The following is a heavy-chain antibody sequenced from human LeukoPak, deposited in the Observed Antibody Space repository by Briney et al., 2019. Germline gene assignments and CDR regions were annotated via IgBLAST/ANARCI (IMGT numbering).Heavy chain of an antibody. V-gene: IGHV3-9*01. Sequence: PGRSLRLSCAGSGFTFDDYAMHWVRQGPGKGLEWVSGISWNSGNIGYADSVKGRFTISRDNAKNSLYLQMNSLRAEDTALYYCAKGDDSSGSVFDYWGQGTLVTVSS. CDR1: GFTFDDYA. J-gene: IGHJ4*02. CDR2: ISWNSGNI. D-gene: IGHD3-22*01. CDR3: AKGDDSSGSVFDY.